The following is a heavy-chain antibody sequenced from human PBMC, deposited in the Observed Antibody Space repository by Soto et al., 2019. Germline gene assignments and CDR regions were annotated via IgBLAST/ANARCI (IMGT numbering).Heavy chain of an antibody. V-gene: IGHV3-23*01. CDR1: GFSFSDYY. J-gene: IGHJ4*02. D-gene: IGHD3-22*01. CDR3: ARDYYKYYDSSGYYRSPAY. Sequence: GGSLRLSCAASGFSFSDYYMTWVRQAPGKGLEWVSGISGSGATTSYADSVKGRFTISRDNSRSTLFLQMNSLRAEDTAVYYCARDYYKYYDSSGYYRSPAYWGQGTLVTVS. CDR2: ISGSGATT.